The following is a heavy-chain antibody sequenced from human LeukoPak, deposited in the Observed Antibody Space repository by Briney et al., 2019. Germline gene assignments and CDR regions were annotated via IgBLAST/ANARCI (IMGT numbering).Heavy chain of an antibody. CDR2: IVPNNGDT. J-gene: IGHJ6*02. Sequence: ASVKVSCKASGYTFTVYYIHWVRQAPGQGLEWMGWIVPNNGDTHYAQKFQGRVTMTRDTSISTAYMELSRLTSDDTAVYYCASDQFGVYDILTGYYYYYGMDVWGQGTTVTVSS. D-gene: IGHD3-9*01. CDR1: GYTFTVYY. V-gene: IGHV1-2*02. CDR3: ASDQFGVYDILTGYYYYYGMDV.